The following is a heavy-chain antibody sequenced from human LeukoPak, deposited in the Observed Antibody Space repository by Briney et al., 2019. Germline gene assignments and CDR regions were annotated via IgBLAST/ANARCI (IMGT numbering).Heavy chain of an antibody. J-gene: IGHJ4*02. V-gene: IGHV3-49*04. CDR2: IRSKTYGGTT. CDR1: GFTFGDYA. D-gene: IGHD1-26*01. CDR3: TTDEGEDTSY. Sequence: GGSLRLSCTASGFTFGDYAMSWVRQAPGKGLGWVSFIRSKTYGGTTEYAASVKGRFTISRDDSKSIAYLQMKSLKTEDTAVYYCTTDEGEDTSYWGQGTLVTVSS.